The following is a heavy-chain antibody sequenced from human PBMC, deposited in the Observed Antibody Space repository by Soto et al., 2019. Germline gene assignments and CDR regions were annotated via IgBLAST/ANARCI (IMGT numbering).Heavy chain of an antibody. CDR1: GFTFSIYA. V-gene: IGHV3-23*01. Sequence: GGSLRLSCAASGFTFSIYAMSWVRQAPGKGLEWVSSISGSGSSTYNADSVKGRFTFSRDNSKNTLYLQMNSLTPEDTAVYFCARGSSSPFDHWGQGTLVTVSX. D-gene: IGHD6-6*01. CDR2: ISGSGSST. CDR3: ARGSSSPFDH. J-gene: IGHJ4*02.